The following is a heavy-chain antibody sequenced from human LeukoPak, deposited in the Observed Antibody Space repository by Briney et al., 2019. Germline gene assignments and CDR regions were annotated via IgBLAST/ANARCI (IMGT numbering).Heavy chain of an antibody. D-gene: IGHD4-11*01. CDR3: ARTTERETDYTDYVFDP. CDR1: GYSISSGCY. J-gene: IGHJ5*02. Sequence: PSETLSLTCTVSGYSISSGCYWGWIRQPPGKGLEWIGSIYHSGSTYYTPSLKSRVTISVDTSQNQFSLRLSSVTAADTAVYYCARTTERETDYTDYVFDPWGQGTLVTVSS. V-gene: IGHV4-38-2*02. CDR2: IYHSGST.